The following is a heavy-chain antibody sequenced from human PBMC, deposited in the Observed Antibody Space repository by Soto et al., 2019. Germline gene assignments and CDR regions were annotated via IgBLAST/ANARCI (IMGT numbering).Heavy chain of an antibody. V-gene: IGHV4-30-2*01. CDR3: ARSDIVVVPAAPNGYYYYYGMDV. Sequence: SETLSLTCAVSGGSISSGGYSWSWIRQPPGKGLEWIGYIYHSGSTYYNPSLKSRVTISVDRSKNQFSLKLSSVTAADTAVYYCARSDIVVVPAAPNGYYYYYGMDVWGQGTTVTVSS. D-gene: IGHD2-2*01. CDR2: IYHSGST. J-gene: IGHJ6*02. CDR1: GGSISSGGYS.